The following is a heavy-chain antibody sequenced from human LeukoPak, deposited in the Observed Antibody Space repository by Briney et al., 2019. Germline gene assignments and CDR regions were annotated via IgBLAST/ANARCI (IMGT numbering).Heavy chain of an antibody. V-gene: IGHV4-34*01. CDR3: ARGSITMVRGVKSPHFDY. CDR2: INHSGST. Sequence: PSETLSLTCAVYGGSFSGYYWSWIRQPPGKGLEWIGEINHSGSTNYNPSLKSRVTISVDTSKNQFSLKLSSVTAADTAVYYCARGSITMVRGVKSPHFDYWGQGTLVTVSS. CDR1: GGSFSGYY. D-gene: IGHD3-10*01. J-gene: IGHJ4*02.